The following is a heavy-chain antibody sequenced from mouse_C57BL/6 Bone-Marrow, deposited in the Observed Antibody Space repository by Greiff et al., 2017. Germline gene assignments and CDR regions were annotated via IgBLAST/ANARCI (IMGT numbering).Heavy chain of an antibody. D-gene: IGHD1-1*01. Sequence: VQLQQPGAELVKPGASVKLSCKASGYTFTSYWMHWVKQRPGQGLEWIGVIHPNSGSTNYNEKFKSKATLTVDKSSSTAYMQLSSLTSEDSAVYYCARPLITRVVARYALDYWGQGTTVTVSS. J-gene: IGHJ4*01. V-gene: IGHV1-64*01. CDR1: GYTFTSYW. CDR3: ARPLITRVVARYALDY. CDR2: IHPNSGST.